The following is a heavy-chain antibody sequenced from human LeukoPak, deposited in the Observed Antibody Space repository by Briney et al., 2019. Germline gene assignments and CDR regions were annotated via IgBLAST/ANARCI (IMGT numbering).Heavy chain of an antibody. J-gene: IGHJ4*02. CDR1: GFTFSSHW. D-gene: IGHD3-10*01. CDR3: ARDARFYDSGNFRLDLDS. CDR2: ISFDGGIT. Sequence: GGSLRLSCEASGFTFSSHWMHWVRQAPGKGLVWVSKISFDGGITEYADAVNGRFIVSRDNSKNRLFLQMDSLRVDDTAVYFCARDARFYDSGNFRLDLDSWGQGALVIVSS. V-gene: IGHV3-74*01.